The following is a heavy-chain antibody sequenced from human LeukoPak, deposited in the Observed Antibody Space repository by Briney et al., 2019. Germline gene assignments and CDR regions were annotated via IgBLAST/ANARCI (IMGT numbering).Heavy chain of an antibody. Sequence: GASVKVSCKASGGTFSSYAISWVRQAPGQGLEWMGGIIPIFGTANYAQKFQVRVTITADEYTSTAYMELNSLRSEDTAVYYCARDPRQQLVISAFDIWGQGTMVTVSS. CDR1: GGTFSSYA. D-gene: IGHD6-13*01. CDR2: IIPIFGTA. J-gene: IGHJ3*02. V-gene: IGHV1-69*13. CDR3: ARDPRQQLVISAFDI.